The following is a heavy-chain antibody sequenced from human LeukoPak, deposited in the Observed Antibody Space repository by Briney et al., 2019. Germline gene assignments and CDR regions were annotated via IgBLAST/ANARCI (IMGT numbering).Heavy chain of an antibody. CDR1: GYTFIGYH. CDR3: ARGHMVRAWDF. J-gene: IGHJ4*02. V-gene: IGHV1-2*02. CDR2: INPNSGDT. D-gene: IGHD3-10*01. Sequence: ASVKVSCKASGYTFIGYHMHWVRQAPGQGLEWMGWINPNSGDTNYAQKFQGRVTMTRDTSISTAYMEVSSLRSDDTAAYYCARGHMVRAWDFWGQGTLVTVSS.